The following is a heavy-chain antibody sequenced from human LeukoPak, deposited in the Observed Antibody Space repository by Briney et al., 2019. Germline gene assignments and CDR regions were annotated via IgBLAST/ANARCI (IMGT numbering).Heavy chain of an antibody. CDR1: GFTFSSYE. V-gene: IGHV3-48*03. D-gene: IGHD6-13*01. J-gene: IGHJ4*02. CDR2: ISSSGSTI. Sequence: GGSLRLSCAASGFTFSSYEMNWVRQAPGKGLEWVSYISSSGSTIYYADSVKGRFTISRDNAKNSLYLQMNSLRAEDTAVHHCARDIRRQQVVDFDLWGQGTLVTVSS. CDR3: ARDIRRQQVVDFDL.